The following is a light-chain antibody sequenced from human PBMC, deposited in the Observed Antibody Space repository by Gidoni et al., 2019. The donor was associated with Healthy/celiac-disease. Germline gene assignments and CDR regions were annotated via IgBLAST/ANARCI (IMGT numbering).Light chain of an antibody. J-gene: IGKJ1*01. CDR3: QQYNNWPPT. CDR1: QSVSSN. Sequence: EIAMTHSTATLSVSPGERATLSCRASQSVSSNLAWYQQKPGQAPRLLIYGASTRATGIPARFSGSGSGTEFTLTISSLQSEDFAVYYCQQYNNWPPTFXQXTKVEIK. V-gene: IGKV3-15*01. CDR2: GAS.